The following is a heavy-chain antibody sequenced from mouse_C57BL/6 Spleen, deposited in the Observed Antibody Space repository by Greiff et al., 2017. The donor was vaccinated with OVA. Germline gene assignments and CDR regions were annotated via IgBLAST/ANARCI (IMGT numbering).Heavy chain of an antibody. J-gene: IGHJ4*01. CDR3: ARQGSSCHGYAMDY. Sequence: EVKVVESGGGLVKPGGSLKLSCAASGFTFSDYGMHWVRQAPEQGLEWVAYISSGSSTIYYADTVKGRFTISRDNATNTLFLQLPSLRSEDTARYCGARQGSSCHGYAMDYWGQGTSVTGSS. V-gene: IGHV5-17*01. D-gene: IGHD1-1*01. CDR2: ISSGSSTI. CDR1: GFTFSDYG.